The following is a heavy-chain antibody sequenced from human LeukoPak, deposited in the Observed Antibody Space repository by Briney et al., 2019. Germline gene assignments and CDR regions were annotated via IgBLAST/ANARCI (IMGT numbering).Heavy chain of an antibody. J-gene: IGHJ4*02. CDR2: ISYDGSNK. CDR3: AKDSKESYYYDSSGHFDY. D-gene: IGHD3-22*01. Sequence: AGGFLRLSCAASGFTFSSYAMHWVRKAPGKGLEWVAVISYDGSNKYYADSVKGRFTISRDNSKNTLYLQMNSLRAEDTAVYYCAKDSKESYYYDSSGHFDYWGQGTLVTVSS. CDR1: GFTFSSYA. V-gene: IGHV3-30-3*01.